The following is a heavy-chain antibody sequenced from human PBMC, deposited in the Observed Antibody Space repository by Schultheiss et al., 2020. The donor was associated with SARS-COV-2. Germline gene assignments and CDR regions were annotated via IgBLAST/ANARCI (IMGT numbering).Heavy chain of an antibody. J-gene: IGHJ6*03. V-gene: IGHV3-33*08. CDR3: AREGGLDYNYYMDV. Sequence: GGSLRLSCAASGFTFSSYGMHWVRQAPGKGLEWVAAIWHDGRNKYYGDSVKGRFTISRDNSKNTLYLQMNSLRGEDTAVYYCAREGGLDYNYYMDVWGKGTTVTVSS. CDR2: IWHDGRNK. CDR1: GFTFSSYG.